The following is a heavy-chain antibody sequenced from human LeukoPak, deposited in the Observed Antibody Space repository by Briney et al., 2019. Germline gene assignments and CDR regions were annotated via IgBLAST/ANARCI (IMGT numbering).Heavy chain of an antibody. CDR3: ARGPKTSFDY. CDR1: ALTFSDYS. CDR2: ISSNGSTI. Sequence: GGSLRLSCAASALTFSDYSMNWVRQAPGKGLEWISYISSNGSTIYYAASVKGRFTISRDSAKNSLYLQMNGLRAEDTAIYYCARGPKTSFDYWGQGTLVSVSS. J-gene: IGHJ4*02. V-gene: IGHV3-48*01.